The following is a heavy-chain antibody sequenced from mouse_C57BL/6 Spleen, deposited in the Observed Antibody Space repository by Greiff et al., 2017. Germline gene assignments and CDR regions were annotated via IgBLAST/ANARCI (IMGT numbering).Heavy chain of an antibody. CDR3: ARGGYYVFDY. D-gene: IGHD2-3*01. CDR1: GYSITSGYD. CDR2: ISYSGST. V-gene: IGHV3-1*01. J-gene: IGHJ2*01. Sequence: EVQLQESGPGMVKPSQSLSLTCTVTGYSITSGYDWHWIRHFPGNKLEWMGYISYSGSTNYNPSLKSRISITHDTSKNHFFLKLNSVTTEDTATYYCARGGYYVFDYWGQGTTLTVSS.